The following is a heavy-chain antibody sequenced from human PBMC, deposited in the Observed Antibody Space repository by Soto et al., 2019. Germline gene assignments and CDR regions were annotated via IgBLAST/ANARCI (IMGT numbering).Heavy chain of an antibody. CDR2: IKGDGSET. J-gene: IGHJ3*02. Sequence: ESGGGLVQPGGSLRLSCAASGFTFSSYWMTWVRQAPGQGLEWVANIKGDGSETYHVDSVRGRVTISRDNAKNSLFLQMNSLRAEDTAVYYCARSMGWRDAFDIWGQGTLVTVSS. D-gene: IGHD2-15*01. V-gene: IGHV3-7*01. CDR3: ARSMGWRDAFDI. CDR1: GFTFSSYW.